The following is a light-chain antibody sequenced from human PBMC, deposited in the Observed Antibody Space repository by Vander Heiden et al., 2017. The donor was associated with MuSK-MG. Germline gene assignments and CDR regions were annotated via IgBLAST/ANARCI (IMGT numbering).Light chain of an antibody. Sequence: DIQMTQSPSSLSASVGDRVTITCQASQDISNYLNWYQQKPGKAPKLLIYDASNLETGVPSRFSGSGYGTDFTFTISSRQPEDIAPYYCQQHDNLPPCTFGQGTKMEIK. V-gene: IGKV1-33*01. CDR2: DAS. CDR3: QQHDNLPPCT. CDR1: QDISNY. J-gene: IGKJ2*02.